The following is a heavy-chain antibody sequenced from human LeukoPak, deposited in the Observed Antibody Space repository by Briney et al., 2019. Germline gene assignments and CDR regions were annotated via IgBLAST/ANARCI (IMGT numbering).Heavy chain of an antibody. Sequence: ASVTVSCMASGYTFTGYYMHWVRQPPGRGRGWVGWMNTNSGGTNYAQKFQGRVTMTRDTSISTAYMELSRLRSDDTAVYYCARVRYSSSRNGGFDYWGQGTLVTVSS. CDR2: MNTNSGGT. CDR1: GYTFTGYY. CDR3: ARVRYSSSRNGGFDY. V-gene: IGHV1-2*02. D-gene: IGHD6-13*01. J-gene: IGHJ4*02.